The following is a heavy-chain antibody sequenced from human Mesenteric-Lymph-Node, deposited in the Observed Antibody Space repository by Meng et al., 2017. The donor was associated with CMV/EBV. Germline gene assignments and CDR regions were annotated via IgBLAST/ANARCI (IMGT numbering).Heavy chain of an antibody. CDR3: ARDRDTDWYSPFDY. CDR2: INPKTGGR. CDR1: GYTFIDYY. V-gene: IGHV1-2*06. D-gene: IGHD3-9*01. J-gene: IGHJ4*02. Sequence: QVQLVQSGAEVKKPGAPVRVSCKAPGYTFIDYYINWVRQAPGQGLEWMGRINPKTGGRSYAQNFQGRVTMTRDTSINTAYMEVNRLNSDDTAMYYCARDRDTDWYSPFDYWGPGTLVTVSS.